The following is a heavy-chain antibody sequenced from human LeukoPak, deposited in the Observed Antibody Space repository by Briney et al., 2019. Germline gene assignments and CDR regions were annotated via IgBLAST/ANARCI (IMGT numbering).Heavy chain of an antibody. CDR3: ARDIVGAMEFDY. V-gene: IGHV1-2*02. CDR2: INPNSGGT. Sequence: ASVKVSCKASGYTFTGYYMHWVRQAPGQGLEWMGWINPNSGGTNYAQKFQGRVTMTRDTSISTAYMELSRLRSDDTAVYYCARDIVGAMEFDYWGQGTLVTVSS. D-gene: IGHD1-26*01. CDR1: GYTFTGYY. J-gene: IGHJ4*02.